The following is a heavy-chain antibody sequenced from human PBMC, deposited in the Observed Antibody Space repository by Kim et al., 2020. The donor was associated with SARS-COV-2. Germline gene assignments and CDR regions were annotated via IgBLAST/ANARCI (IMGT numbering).Heavy chain of an antibody. CDR2: INQDGSEK. J-gene: IGHJ4*02. CDR1: GFKISTYW. V-gene: IGHV3-7*01. Sequence: GGSLRLSCAASGFKISTYWMSWVRQAPGKGLEWVANINQDGSEKYYMDSVKGRFTISRDNAKNSVYLLTDSLRAEDTAVYYCARGFRGSAYYYIDWGQGTLVTVSP. CDR3: ARGFRGSAYYYID. D-gene: IGHD3-22*01.